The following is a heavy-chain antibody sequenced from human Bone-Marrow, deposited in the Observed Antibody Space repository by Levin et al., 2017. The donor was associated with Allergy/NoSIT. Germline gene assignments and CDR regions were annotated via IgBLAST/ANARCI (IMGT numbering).Heavy chain of an antibody. D-gene: IGHD3-10*01. CDR2: LNPKTGAS. CDR3: ATWRAGTLDV. CDR1: GYSFIAFY. Sequence: ASVKVSCKASGYSFIAFYMHWVRQAPGQGLEWMGWLNPKTGASNYTQKLKDRVTMTRDTAISTAYLELSTLRSDDTAVYYCATWRAGTLDVWGQGTTVTVSS. J-gene: IGHJ6*02. V-gene: IGHV1-2*02.